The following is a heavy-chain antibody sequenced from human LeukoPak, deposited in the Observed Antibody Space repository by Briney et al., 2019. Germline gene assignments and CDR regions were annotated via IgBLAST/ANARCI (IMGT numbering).Heavy chain of an antibody. V-gene: IGHV1-69*06. CDR2: IIPIFGTA. CDR1: GYTFTSYD. Sequence: SVKVSCKASGYTFTSYDINWVRQAPGQGLEWMGGIIPIFGTANYAQKFQGRVTITADKSTSAAYMELSSLRSEDTAVYYCARKVPNDSSGYYYRGQFDPWGQGTLVTVSS. CDR3: ARKVPNDSSGYYYRGQFDP. J-gene: IGHJ5*02. D-gene: IGHD3-22*01.